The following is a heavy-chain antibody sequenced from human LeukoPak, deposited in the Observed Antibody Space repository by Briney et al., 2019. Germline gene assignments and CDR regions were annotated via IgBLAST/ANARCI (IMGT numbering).Heavy chain of an antibody. V-gene: IGHV3-23*01. D-gene: IGHD7-27*01. CDR2: IGSSGGGI. CDR3: AIDPNWGTHP. Sequence: GGSLRLSCAASGFTFSTYTMYWVRHPPGKRLEWVSIIGSSGGGIHYADSMKGRFTISRDNSKNALYLQMNSLRVEDTAVYYCAIDPNWGTHPWGQGVLVTVSS. J-gene: IGHJ5*02. CDR1: GFTFSTYT.